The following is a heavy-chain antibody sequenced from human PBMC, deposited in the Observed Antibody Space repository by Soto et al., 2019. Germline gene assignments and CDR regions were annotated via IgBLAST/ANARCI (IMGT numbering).Heavy chain of an antibody. D-gene: IGHD5-12*01. CDR2: ISSSGTTI. V-gene: IGHV3-48*02. CDR3: ARDGSSNRDGYNDFDY. Sequence: GGSLRLSCAASGFTFSSYSMNWVRQAPGKGLEWVSYISSSGTTIYYADSVKGRFTISRDNAKNSLYLQMNSLRDEDTAVYYCARDGSSNRDGYNDFDYWGQGTQVTVSS. J-gene: IGHJ4*02. CDR1: GFTFSSYS.